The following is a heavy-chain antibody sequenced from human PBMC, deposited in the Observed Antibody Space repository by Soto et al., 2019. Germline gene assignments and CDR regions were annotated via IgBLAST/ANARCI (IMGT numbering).Heavy chain of an antibody. CDR2: ISYDGSNK. D-gene: IGHD6-19*01. J-gene: IGHJ4*02. Sequence: QVQLVESGGGVVQPGRSLRLSCAASGFTFSSYGMHWVRQAPGKGLEWVAVISYDGSNKYYADSVKGRFTISRDNSKNTLYLQMNSLRAEDTAVYYCAKDSSSGWYSKNIFDYWGQGTLVTVSS. V-gene: IGHV3-30*18. CDR1: GFTFSSYG. CDR3: AKDSSSGWYSKNIFDY.